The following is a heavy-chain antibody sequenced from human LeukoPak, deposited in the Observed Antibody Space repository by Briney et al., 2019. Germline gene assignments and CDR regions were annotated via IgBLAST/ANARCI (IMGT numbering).Heavy chain of an antibody. J-gene: IGHJ3*02. CDR2: IIPIFGTA. Sequence: GASVKVSYKASGGTFSSYAISWVRQAPGQGLEWMGGIIPIFGTANYAQKFQGRVTITADESTSTAYMELSSLRSEDTAVYYCARDLSNFDRFFAFDIWGQGTMVTVSS. CDR1: GGTFSSYA. D-gene: IGHD3-3*02. CDR3: ARDLSNFDRFFAFDI. V-gene: IGHV1-69*01.